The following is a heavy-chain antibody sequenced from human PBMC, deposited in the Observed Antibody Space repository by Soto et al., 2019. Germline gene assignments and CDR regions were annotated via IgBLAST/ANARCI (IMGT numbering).Heavy chain of an antibody. V-gene: IGHV3-33*01. Sequence: PGGSLRLSCAASGFTFSSYGMHWVRQAPGKGLEWVAVIWYDGSNKYYADSVKGRFTISRDNSKNTLYLQMNSLRAEDTAVYYCARDRQWLVEYYFDYWGQGTLVTVSS. J-gene: IGHJ4*02. CDR2: IWYDGSNK. D-gene: IGHD6-19*01. CDR3: ARDRQWLVEYYFDY. CDR1: GFTFSSYG.